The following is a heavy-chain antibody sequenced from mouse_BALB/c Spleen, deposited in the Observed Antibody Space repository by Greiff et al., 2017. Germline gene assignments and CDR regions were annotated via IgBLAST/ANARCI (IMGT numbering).Heavy chain of an antibody. CDR3: ARPMMITTAFAY. Sequence: EVQLQESGGGLVQPGGSLKLSCAASGFDFSRYWMSWVRQAPGKGLEWIGEINPDSSTINYTPSLKDKFIISRDNAKNTLYLQMSKVRSEDTALYYCARPMMITTAFAYWGQGTLVTVSA. CDR2: INPDSSTI. J-gene: IGHJ3*01. V-gene: IGHV4-1*02. CDR1: GFDFSRYW. D-gene: IGHD2-4*01.